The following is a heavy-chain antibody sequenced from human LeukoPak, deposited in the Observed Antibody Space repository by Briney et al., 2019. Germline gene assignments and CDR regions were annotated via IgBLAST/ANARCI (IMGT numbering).Heavy chain of an antibody. D-gene: IGHD6-13*01. Sequence: PGGTLRLSCAASGITFSSYGMSWVRQAPGKGLEWVSSISSTGGTTYYADSVKGRFTISRDNSKNTLYLQMNSLRAEDTAVYYCADGGAAAGTGNDYWGQGTLVTVSS. J-gene: IGHJ4*02. CDR2: ISSTGGTT. CDR3: ADGGAAAGTGNDY. CDR1: GITFSSYG. V-gene: IGHV3-23*01.